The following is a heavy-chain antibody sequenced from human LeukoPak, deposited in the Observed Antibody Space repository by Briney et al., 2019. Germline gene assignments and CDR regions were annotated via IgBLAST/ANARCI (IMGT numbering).Heavy chain of an antibody. CDR2: INGNGDT. CDR3: ARDQAENDSSGNYYNYGMDV. CDR1: GYTFSTYA. J-gene: IGHJ6*02. V-gene: IGHV1-3*01. Sequence: ASVKVSCKASGYTFSTYAIHWVRQAPGERLEWMGWINGNGDTKYSQKFQGRVTITRDTSASTVYMELTSLRSADTAVYYCARDQAENDSSGNYYNYGMDVWGQGTTVTVSS. D-gene: IGHD3-22*01.